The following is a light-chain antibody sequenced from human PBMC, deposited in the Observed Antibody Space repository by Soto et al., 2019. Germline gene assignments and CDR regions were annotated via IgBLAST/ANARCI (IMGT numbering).Light chain of an antibody. J-gene: IGKJ4*01. CDR2: AAS. V-gene: IGKV1-27*01. CDR3: QKYNSGGPLT. CDR1: QGIRNY. Sequence: DIQMTQSPSSLFASVGDRVTITCRASQGIRNYLAWFQQKPGKVPKLLIYAASTLQSGVPSRFSGSGSGTDFTLTISSLQPDDVATYYCQKYNSGGPLTFGGGTKVDIK.